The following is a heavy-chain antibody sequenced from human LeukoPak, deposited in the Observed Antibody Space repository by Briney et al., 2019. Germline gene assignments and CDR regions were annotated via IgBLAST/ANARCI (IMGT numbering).Heavy chain of an antibody. Sequence: SETLSLTCTVSGGSLSSSSYYWVWLRQPPGKGLEWIGRIYTSGSTNYNPSLKSRVTMSVDTSKNQFSLKLSSVTAADTAVYYCAREGGSPWWELPRYNWFDPWGQGTLVTVSS. CDR1: GGSLSSSSYY. V-gene: IGHV4-39*07. CDR3: AREGGSPWWELPRYNWFDP. D-gene: IGHD1-26*01. CDR2: IYTSGST. J-gene: IGHJ5*02.